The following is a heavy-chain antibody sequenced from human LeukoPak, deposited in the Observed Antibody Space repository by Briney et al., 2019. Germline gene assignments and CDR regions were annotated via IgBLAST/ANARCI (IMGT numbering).Heavy chain of an antibody. J-gene: IGHJ4*02. CDR2: IYSGGST. D-gene: IGHD6-13*01. V-gene: IGHV3-53*01. CDR3: ARVSRAADAVDY. CDR1: GFTVSSHY. Sequence: GGSLRLSCAASGFTVSSHYMSWVRQAPGKGLEWVSLIYSGGSTYYADSVKGRFTISRDNSKNTLYLQMNSLRAEDTAVYYCARVSRAADAVDYWGQGTLVTVSS.